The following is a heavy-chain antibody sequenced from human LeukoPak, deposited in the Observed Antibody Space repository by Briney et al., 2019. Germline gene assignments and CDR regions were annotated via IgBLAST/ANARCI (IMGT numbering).Heavy chain of an antibody. CDR3: AREAIRPGWPTTPDIVVVVAAIGGWFDP. CDR1: GYTFTGYY. CDR2: INPNSRGT. J-gene: IGHJ5*02. D-gene: IGHD2-15*01. Sequence: ASVKVSCKASGYTFTGYYMHWVRQAPGQGLEWMGWINPNSRGTNYAQKFQGRVTMTRDTSISTAYMELSRLRSDDTAVYYCAREAIRPGWPTTPDIVVVVAAIGGWFDPWGQGTLVTVSS. V-gene: IGHV1-2*02.